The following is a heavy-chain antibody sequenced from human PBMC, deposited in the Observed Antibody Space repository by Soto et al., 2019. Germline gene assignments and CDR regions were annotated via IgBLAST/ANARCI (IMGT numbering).Heavy chain of an antibody. J-gene: IGHJ6*02. D-gene: IGHD3-3*01. CDR2: IYYSGST. CDR3: ARDTIFGTFSGMDV. V-gene: IGHV4-31*11. Sequence: TLSLTCAVSGYSISSGGYYWSWIRQHPGKGLEWIGYIYYSGSTYYNPSLKSRVTISVDTSKNQFPLKLSSVTAADTAVYYCARDTIFGTFSGMDVWGQGTTVTVSS. CDR1: GYSISSGGYY.